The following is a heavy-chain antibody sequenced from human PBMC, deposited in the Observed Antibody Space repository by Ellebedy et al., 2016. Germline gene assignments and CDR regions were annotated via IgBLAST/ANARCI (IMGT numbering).Heavy chain of an antibody. D-gene: IGHD4-17*01. V-gene: IGHV2-5*01. J-gene: IGHJ4*02. CDR1: GFSLSTSGMT. Sequence: SGPTLVKPTQTLTLTCTFSGFSLSTSGMTVGWVRQPPGKAPEWPTFIYWNDVKRYSPSLWSRLTITKDTSENRVFLTMTNMDPLDTATYFCVHRTTVTSVDFWGQGTLVTVSS. CDR2: IYWNDVK. CDR3: VHRTTVTSVDF.